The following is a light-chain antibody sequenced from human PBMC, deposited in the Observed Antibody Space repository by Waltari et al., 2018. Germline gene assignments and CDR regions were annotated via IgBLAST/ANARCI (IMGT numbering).Light chain of an antibody. CDR1: PRVGRT. CDR2: GAS. J-gene: IGKJ1*01. Sequence: EIVLTQSPASLSLSPGDRATLSCRACPRVGRTLAWYQQRPGQAPRLLIYGASSRAPGIPDRFSGSGSGTDFSLTISRLEPEDFAVYYCQKYGTRPATFGQGTKVEVK. V-gene: IGKV3-20*01. CDR3: QKYGTRPAT.